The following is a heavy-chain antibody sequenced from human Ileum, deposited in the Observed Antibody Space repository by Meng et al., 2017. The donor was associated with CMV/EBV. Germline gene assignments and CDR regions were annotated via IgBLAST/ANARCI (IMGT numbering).Heavy chain of an antibody. J-gene: IGHJ4*02. CDR1: GSSNSSYY. CDR2: INAGGST. V-gene: IGHV4-4*07. D-gene: IGHD4-17*01. Sequence: GTERANASGTRVLPCAVSGSSNSSYYWPWVRQPAGKGLEWIGRINAGGSTNDNPSLKSRVTMSVDTSKNQFSLKVTSVTAADTAVYYCAREENTVNQFEYWGQGTLVTVSS. CDR3: AREENTVNQFEY.